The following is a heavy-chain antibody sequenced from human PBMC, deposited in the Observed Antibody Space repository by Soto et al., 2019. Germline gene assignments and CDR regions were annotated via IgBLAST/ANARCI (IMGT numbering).Heavy chain of an antibody. V-gene: IGHV1-69*06. CDR3: AGGRGYSYGLDY. CDR1: GGIFSSIA. D-gene: IGHD5-18*01. Sequence: QVQLAQSGAEVKKPGTSVKVSCKASGGIFSSIAISWVRQAPGQGLEWMGGLIPVFATANYAQKFKDRVTITADKSTSTAYMELRTLRSEDTAVYYCAGGRGYSYGLDYWGQGTLVTVSS. CDR2: LIPVFATA. J-gene: IGHJ4*02.